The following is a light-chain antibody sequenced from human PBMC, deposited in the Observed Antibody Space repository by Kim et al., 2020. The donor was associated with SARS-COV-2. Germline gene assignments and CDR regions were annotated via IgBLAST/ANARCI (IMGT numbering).Light chain of an antibody. CDR2: QDT. Sequence: SYELTQPPSVSVSPGQTATISCSGDKMGERFASWYQQKSGQSPILVIYQDTKRPSGIPERFSGSSSGDTATLTISGTQAMDEADYYCQAWDINTVVFGGGTQLTVL. CDR3: QAWDINTVV. CDR1: KMGERF. J-gene: IGLJ3*02. V-gene: IGLV3-1*01.